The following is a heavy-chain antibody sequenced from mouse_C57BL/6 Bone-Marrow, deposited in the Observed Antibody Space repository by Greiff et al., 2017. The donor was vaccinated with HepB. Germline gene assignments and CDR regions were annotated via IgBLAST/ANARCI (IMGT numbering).Heavy chain of an antibody. Sequence: EVQLVESGGGLVKPGGSLKLSCAASGFTFSSYAMSWVRQTPEKRLEWVATISDGGSYTYYPDNVKGRFTISRDNAKNNLYLQMSHLKSEDTAMYYCARDQGYYDYPWFAYWGQGTLVTVSA. J-gene: IGHJ3*01. CDR1: GFTFSSYA. CDR3: ARDQGYYDYPWFAY. V-gene: IGHV5-4*01. CDR2: ISDGGSYT. D-gene: IGHD2-4*01.